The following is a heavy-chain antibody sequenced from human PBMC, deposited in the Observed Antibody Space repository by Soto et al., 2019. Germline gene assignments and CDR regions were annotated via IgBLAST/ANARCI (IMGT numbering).Heavy chain of an antibody. CDR2: ISSSSTTI. Sequence: PGGSLRLSCAASGFPFSTYSMNWVRQAPGKGLDWVSYISSSSTTIYYADSVKGRFTISRDNAKNSLYLQMNSLRDEDTAVYYCARATGLPVAGSYWGQGTLVTVSS. CDR1: GFPFSTYS. V-gene: IGHV3-48*02. CDR3: ARATGLPVAGSY. D-gene: IGHD6-19*01. J-gene: IGHJ4*02.